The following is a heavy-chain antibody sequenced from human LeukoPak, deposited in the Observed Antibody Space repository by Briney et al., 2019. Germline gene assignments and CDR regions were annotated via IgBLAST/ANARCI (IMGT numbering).Heavy chain of an antibody. D-gene: IGHD3-22*01. V-gene: IGHV4-34*01. J-gene: IGHJ4*02. CDR2: INHSGST. CDR1: GGSFSGYY. CDR3: ARGGPPYYYDSGGLTIDY. Sequence: SETLSLTCAVYGGSFSGYYWSWIRQPPGKGLEWIGEINHSGSTNYNPSLKSRVTISVDTSKNQFSLKLSSVTAADTAVYYCARGGPPYYYDSGGLTIDYWGQGTLVTISS.